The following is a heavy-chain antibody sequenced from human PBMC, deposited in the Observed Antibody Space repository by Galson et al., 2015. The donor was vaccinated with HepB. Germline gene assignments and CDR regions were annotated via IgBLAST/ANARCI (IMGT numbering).Heavy chain of an antibody. D-gene: IGHD1-1*01. J-gene: IGHJ3*02. CDR2: ISGSGDTT. Sequence: SLRLSCAASGFTFSSFAMTWVRQAPGEGLQWVSSISGSGDTTYDADSVKGRFTVSRDNSKNTFYLQMNSLRAEDTAVYYCAKPLFHWRASDAFDIWGQGTMVTVSS. CDR3: AKPLFHWRASDAFDI. CDR1: GFTFSSFA. V-gene: IGHV3-23*01.